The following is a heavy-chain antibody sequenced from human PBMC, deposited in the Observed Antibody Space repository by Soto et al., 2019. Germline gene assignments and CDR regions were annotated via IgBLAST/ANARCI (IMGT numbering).Heavy chain of an antibody. CDR3: ARDVTMVRGVTNCDY. CDR2: ISAYNGNT. CDR1: GYTFTSYG. J-gene: IGHJ4*02. Sequence: QVQLVQSGAEVKEPGASVKVSCKASGYTFTSYGISWVRQAPGQGLEWMGWISAYNGNTNYAQKLQGRVTTTTDTSTSTAYMELRSLRSDDTAVYYCARDVTMVRGVTNCDYWGQGTLVTVSS. V-gene: IGHV1-18*01. D-gene: IGHD3-10*01.